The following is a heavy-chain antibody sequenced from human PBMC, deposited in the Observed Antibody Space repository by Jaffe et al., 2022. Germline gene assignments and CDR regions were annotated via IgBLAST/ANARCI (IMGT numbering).Heavy chain of an antibody. Sequence: EVQLVESGGGLVQPGGSLRLSCAASGFTVSSNYMSWVRQAPGKGLEWVSVIYSGGSTYYADSVKGRFTISRDNSKNTLYLQMNSLRAEDTAVYYCARADPLVGYYYYMDVWGKGTTVTVSS. CDR3: ARADPLVGYYYYMDV. D-gene: IGHD1-26*01. V-gene: IGHV3-66*02. CDR2: IYSGGST. J-gene: IGHJ6*03. CDR1: GFTVSSNY.